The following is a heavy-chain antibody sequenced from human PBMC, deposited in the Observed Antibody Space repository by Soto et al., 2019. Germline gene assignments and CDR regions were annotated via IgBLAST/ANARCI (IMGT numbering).Heavy chain of an antibody. V-gene: IGHV3-49*04. J-gene: IGHJ4*02. D-gene: IGHD3-22*01. CDR3: SRDRPYSYETSGYPYY. CDR2: IRSRALYRTP. CDR1: GFNFGDYA. Sequence: EVKLVESGGALVQPGRSLRLSCTTSGFNFGDYAVSWVRQAPGKGLEWLGFIRSRALYRTPEYAASVRGRFTISRDDSKSIAYLQMNSLKTEDTAVYYCSRDRPYSYETSGYPYYWGQGTLVTVSS.